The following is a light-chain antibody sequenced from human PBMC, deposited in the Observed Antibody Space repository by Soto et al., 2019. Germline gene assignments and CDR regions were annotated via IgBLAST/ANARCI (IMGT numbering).Light chain of an antibody. CDR2: GAS. V-gene: IGKV3-15*01. J-gene: IGKJ4*01. Sequence: EIVMTQSPATLSVSPGEGATLSCRASQSVSSDLAWYQQKPGQAPRLLIYGASTRATGIPARFSGSGYGTEFTLTISSLQSEDFAVYYCQQYNSWPPLTFGGGTKVGIK. CDR3: QQYNSWPPLT. CDR1: QSVSSD.